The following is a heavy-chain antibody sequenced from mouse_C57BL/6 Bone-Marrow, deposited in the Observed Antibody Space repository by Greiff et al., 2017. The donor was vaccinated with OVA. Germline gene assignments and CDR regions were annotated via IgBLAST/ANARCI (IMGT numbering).Heavy chain of an antibody. J-gene: IGHJ4*01. D-gene: IGHD2-3*01. V-gene: IGHV3-8*01. CDR2: ISYSGST. CDR3: ARYDGYYGAMDY. CDR1: GYSITSDY. Sequence: EVKLQESGPGLAKPSQTLSLTCSVTGYSITSDYWNWIQKFPGNKLEYMGYISYSGSTYYNPSLKSRISITRDTSKNQYYLQLNSVTTEDTATYYCARYDGYYGAMDYWGQGTSVTVSS.